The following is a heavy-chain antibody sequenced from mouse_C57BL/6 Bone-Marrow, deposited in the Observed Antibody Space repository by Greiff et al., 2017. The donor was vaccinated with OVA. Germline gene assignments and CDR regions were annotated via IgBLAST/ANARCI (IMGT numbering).Heavy chain of an antibody. CDR3: ARWGYPRIYWYCDV. V-gene: IGHV1-69*01. D-gene: IGHD2-14*01. CDR2: IDPSDSYT. Sequence: QVQLQQPGAELVMPGASVKLSCKASGYTFTSYWMHWVKQRPGQGLEWIGEIDPSDSYTNYNQKFKGKSTLTVDKSSSTAYMQLSSLTSEDSAVYYCARWGYPRIYWYCDVWGTGTTVTVSS. J-gene: IGHJ1*03. CDR1: GYTFTSYW.